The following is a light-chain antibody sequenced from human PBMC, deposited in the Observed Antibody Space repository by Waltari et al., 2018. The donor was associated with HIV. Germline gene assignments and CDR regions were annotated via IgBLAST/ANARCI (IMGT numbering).Light chain of an antibody. V-gene: IGLV1-40*01. Sequence: QSVLTQPPSVSGAPGQRVTISCTGSSSNIGAGCDVHWYQQLPGTAPKLLIYGNSNRPSGVPDRFSGSTSGTSASLAITGLQAEDEADYYCQSYDSSLSVVVFGGGTKLTVL. CDR2: GNS. CDR3: QSYDSSLSVVV. CDR1: SSNIGAGCD. J-gene: IGLJ2*01.